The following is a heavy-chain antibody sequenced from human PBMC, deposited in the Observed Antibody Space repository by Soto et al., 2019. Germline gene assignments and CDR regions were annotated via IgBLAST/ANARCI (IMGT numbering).Heavy chain of an antibody. Sequence: PGGSLRLSCAASGFTLSRSAMTWVRLAPGKGLEWVSGIDGGDDSTHYADSVRGHFTISRDKSKNTLYLQMNSLRVEDTAVYFCARVKDTGTGRGFYDSCGEGTLVTVYS. J-gene: IGHJ5*01. CDR3: ARVKDTGTGRGFYDS. CDR1: GFTLSRSA. V-gene: IGHV3-23*01. CDR2: IDGGDDST. D-gene: IGHD2-15*01.